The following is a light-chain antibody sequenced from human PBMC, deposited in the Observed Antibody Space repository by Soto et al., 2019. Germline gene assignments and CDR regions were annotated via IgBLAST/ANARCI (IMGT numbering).Light chain of an antibody. CDR3: QQYGSSPT. J-gene: IGKJ1*01. CDR2: GAS. Sequence: EIVMTQSPATLSVSPGERATLSCRASQSVTIYLAWYQQKPGQAPRLLIYGASSRATGIPDRFSGSGSGTDFTLTISRLEPEDFAVYYCQQYGSSPTFGQGTKVDIK. V-gene: IGKV3-20*01. CDR1: QSVTIY.